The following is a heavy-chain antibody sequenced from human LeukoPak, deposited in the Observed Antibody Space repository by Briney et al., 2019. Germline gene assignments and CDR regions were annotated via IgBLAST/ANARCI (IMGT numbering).Heavy chain of an antibody. CDR1: GYTFIGYY. Sequence: ASVKVSCKASGYTFIGYYMHWVRQAPGQGLEWMGWINPNSGGTNYAQKFQGRVTMTRDTSISTAYMELSRLRSDDTAVYYCARAGSSTWALVDYWGQGTLVTVSS. J-gene: IGHJ4*02. D-gene: IGHD6-13*01. CDR2: INPNSGGT. CDR3: ARAGSSTWALVDY. V-gene: IGHV1-2*02.